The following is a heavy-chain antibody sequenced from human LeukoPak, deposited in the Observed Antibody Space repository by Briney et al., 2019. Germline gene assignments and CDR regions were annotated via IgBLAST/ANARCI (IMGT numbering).Heavy chain of an antibody. Sequence: PSETLSLTCTVSGGSISSYYWSWIRQPPGKGLEWIGYIYYSGSTNYNPSLKSRVTISVDTSKNQFSLKLSSVTAADTAVYYCARASLCSSTSCHSGDWFDPWGQGTLVTVSS. J-gene: IGHJ5*02. CDR2: IYYSGST. D-gene: IGHD2-2*01. CDR1: GGSISSYY. V-gene: IGHV4-59*01. CDR3: ARASLCSSTSCHSGDWFDP.